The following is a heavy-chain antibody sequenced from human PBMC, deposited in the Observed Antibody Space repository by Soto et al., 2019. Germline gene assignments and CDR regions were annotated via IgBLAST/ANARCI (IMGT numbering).Heavy chain of an antibody. J-gene: IGHJ6*03. CDR2: VYYNGIT. Sequence: SETLSLTCTVSGGSINNHYWSWIRQPPGKGLEWLGYVYYNGITNYNPSLKSRVTMSVDTSKNQVSLNLTSLTAVDTAVYYCARGRGITIYPYYYYMDVWGKGTTVTVSS. CDR3: ARGRGITIYPYYYYMDV. CDR1: GGSINNHY. V-gene: IGHV4-59*11. D-gene: IGHD3-3*01.